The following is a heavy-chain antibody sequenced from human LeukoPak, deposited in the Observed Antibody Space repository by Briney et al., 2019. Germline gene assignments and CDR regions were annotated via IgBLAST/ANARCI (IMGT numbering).Heavy chain of an antibody. D-gene: IGHD6-19*01. V-gene: IGHV4-31*03. J-gene: IGHJ4*02. CDR2: IYYSGST. CDR3: ARGDSSGWYDY. Sequence: PSETLSLTCTVSGGSISSGGYYWSWIRQHPGKGLEWIGYIYYSGSTYYNPSLKSRVTISVDTSKNQFSLKLSSVTAADTAVYYCARGDSSGWYDYWGQGTLVTVSS. CDR1: GGSISSGGYY.